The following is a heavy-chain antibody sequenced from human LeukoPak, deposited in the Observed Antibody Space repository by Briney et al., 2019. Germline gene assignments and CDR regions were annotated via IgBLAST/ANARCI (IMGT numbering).Heavy chain of an antibody. V-gene: IGHV1-46*01. D-gene: IGHD2-15*01. Sequence: ASVKVSCKASGYTFTSYYMHWVRQAPGQGLEWMGIINPSGGSTSYAQKFQGRVTMTRDTSTSTVYMELSSLRSEDTAVYYCARAPQYCSGGSCYSDPSRVGYYYYYMDVWGKGTTVTVSS. CDR3: ARAPQYCSGGSCYSDPSRVGYYYYYMDV. J-gene: IGHJ6*03. CDR1: GYTFTSYY. CDR2: INPSGGST.